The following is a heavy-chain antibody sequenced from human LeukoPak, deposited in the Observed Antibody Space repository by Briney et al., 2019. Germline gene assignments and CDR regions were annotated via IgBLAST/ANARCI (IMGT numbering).Heavy chain of an antibody. CDR3: AREGYTNSMGVNWFDP. D-gene: IGHD2-2*02. V-gene: IGHV4-59*01. CDR2: IYYTGST. CDR1: GGSINNYY. Sequence: PSETLSLTCTVSGGSINNYYWSWIRQPPGKGLEWIGYIYYTGSTKFNPSLKSRVTISVDTSKNQFSLMLTSVTAADTAVYYCAREGYTNSMGVNWFDPWGQGILVTVSS. J-gene: IGHJ5*02.